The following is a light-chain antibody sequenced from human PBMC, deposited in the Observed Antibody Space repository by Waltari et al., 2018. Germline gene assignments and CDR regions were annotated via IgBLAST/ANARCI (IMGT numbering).Light chain of an antibody. J-gene: IGKJ1*01. Sequence: EIVLTQSPGTLSLSPGERATLSCRASQRVGRSLTWYQQKPGQAPRLLIYGASNRATGIPDRFSGSGSGTDFSLTISRLEPEDFALYYCQHYVRLPVSFGQGTKVDIK. V-gene: IGKV3-20*01. CDR2: GAS. CDR1: QRVGRS. CDR3: QHYVRLPVS.